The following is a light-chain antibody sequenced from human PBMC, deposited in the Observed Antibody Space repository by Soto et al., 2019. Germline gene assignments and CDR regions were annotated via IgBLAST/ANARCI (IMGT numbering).Light chain of an antibody. Sequence: DIVLTQSPGSLSLSPGERVTLSCRVSQSVSNRYLAWYQHRPGQAPRLLIRGTSSRASGVPDRFSASGAGTDFILTISRVEPEDFAIYYCQQYGSSITFGGGTKVEIK. CDR1: QSVSNRY. CDR2: GTS. J-gene: IGKJ4*01. CDR3: QQYGSSIT. V-gene: IGKV3-20*01.